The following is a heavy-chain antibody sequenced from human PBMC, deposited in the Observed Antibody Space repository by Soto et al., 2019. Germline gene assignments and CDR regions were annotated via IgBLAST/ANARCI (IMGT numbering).Heavy chain of an antibody. CDR3: ARAVGTGVCDS. V-gene: IGHV1-69*18. D-gene: IGHD3-16*01. Sequence: QVQLVQSGTEVKRPGSSVKVSCKASGDSFATSTFSWVRQTPGQGLEWMGTIIPLLDTPDYAQKFQGSVTIASDESTITVYMDLNSLRSDDAAVYYCARAVGTGVCDSWGQGTLVTVSS. CDR2: IIPLLDTP. J-gene: IGHJ4*02. CDR1: GDSFATST.